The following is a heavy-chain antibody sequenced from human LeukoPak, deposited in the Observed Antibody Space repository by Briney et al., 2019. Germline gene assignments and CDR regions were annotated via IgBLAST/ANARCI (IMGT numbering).Heavy chain of an antibody. CDR1: GYTFTSYA. CDR2: INAGNGNT. CDR3: ARDPLRYFGIVTLSYGMDV. D-gene: IGHD3-9*01. J-gene: IGHJ6*04. V-gene: IGHV1-3*01. Sequence: RASVKVSCKASGYTFTSYAMHWVRQAPGQRLEWMGWINAGNGNTKYSQKFQGRVTITRGTSASTAYMELSSLRSEDTAVYYCARDPLRYFGIVTLSYGMDVWGKGTTVTVSS.